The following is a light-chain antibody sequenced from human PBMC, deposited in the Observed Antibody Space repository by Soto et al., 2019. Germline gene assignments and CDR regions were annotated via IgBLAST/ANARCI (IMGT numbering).Light chain of an antibody. CDR3: SSYTSSSTVI. J-gene: IGLJ2*01. V-gene: IGLV2-14*03. CDR2: DVR. CDR1: SSDVGGYNF. Sequence: QSVLTQPASVSGSPGQSITISCTGTSSDVGGYNFVSWYQQHPGKAPKFIIYDVRNRPSRVSNRFSGSRSGNTASLTISGLQAEDEADYYCSSYTSSSTVIFGGGTKLTVL.